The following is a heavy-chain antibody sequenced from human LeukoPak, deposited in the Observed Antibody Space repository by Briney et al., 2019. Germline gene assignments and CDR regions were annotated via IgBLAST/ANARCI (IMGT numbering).Heavy chain of an antibody. CDR3: AKGGVRGVTITGFDY. Sequence: GGSLRLSCAASGFTFGSYAMSWVRQAPGKGLEWVSDISGSGGSTYYADSVKGRFTISRDNSKNTLYLQMNGLRADDTALYYCAKGGVRGVTITGFDYWGQGTLVTVSS. CDR1: GFTFGSYA. J-gene: IGHJ4*02. V-gene: IGHV3-23*01. CDR2: ISGSGGST. D-gene: IGHD3-10*01.